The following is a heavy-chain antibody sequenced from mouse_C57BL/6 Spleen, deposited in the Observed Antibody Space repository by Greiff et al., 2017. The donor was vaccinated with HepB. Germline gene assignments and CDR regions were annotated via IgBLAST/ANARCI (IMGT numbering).Heavy chain of an antibody. CDR1: GYTFTSYW. V-gene: IGHV1-69*01. Sequence: VQLQQSGAELVMPGASVKLSCKASGYTFTSYWMHWVKQRPGQGLEWIGEIDPSDSYSNYNQKFKGKSTLTVDKSSSTAYMQLSSLTSEDSAVYYCARYDYGYAMDYWGQGTSVTVSS. J-gene: IGHJ4*01. D-gene: IGHD2-4*01. CDR2: IDPSDSYS. CDR3: ARYDYGYAMDY.